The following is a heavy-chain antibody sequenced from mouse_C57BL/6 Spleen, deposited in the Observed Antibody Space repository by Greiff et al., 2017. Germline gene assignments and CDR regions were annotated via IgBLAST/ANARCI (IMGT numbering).Heavy chain of an antibody. D-gene: IGHD2-4*01. Sequence: DVQLVESGGGLVQPGGSLKLSCAASGFTFSDYYMYWVRQTPEKRLEWVAYISNGGGSTYYPDTVKGRFTISRDNAKNTLYLQMSRLKSEDTAMYYCARQYDYDAWFAYWGQGTLVTVSA. V-gene: IGHV5-12*01. CDR3: ARQYDYDAWFAY. CDR1: GFTFSDYY. J-gene: IGHJ3*01. CDR2: ISNGGGST.